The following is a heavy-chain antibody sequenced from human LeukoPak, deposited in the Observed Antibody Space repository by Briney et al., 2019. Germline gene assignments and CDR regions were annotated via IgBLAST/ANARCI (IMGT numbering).Heavy chain of an antibody. D-gene: IGHD6-13*01. CDR3: ARGHTSSWGDLDY. V-gene: IGHV3-30-3*01. Sequence: QPGGSLRLSCAASGFTFSKYAMHWVRQAPGKGLEWVAVISYDGSNKYYADSVKGRFTISRDNSKNILYLQSNSLRVEDTAVYYCARGHTSSWGDLDYWGQGTLVTVSS. J-gene: IGHJ4*02. CDR1: GFTFSKYA. CDR2: ISYDGSNK.